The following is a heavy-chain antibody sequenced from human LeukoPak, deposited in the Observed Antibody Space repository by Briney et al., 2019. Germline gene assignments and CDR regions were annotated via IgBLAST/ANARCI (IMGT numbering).Heavy chain of an antibody. D-gene: IGHD6-19*01. CDR1: GGSISSSSYY. CDR3: ACGIAVAGTDIGPYNWFDP. CDR2: IYYSGST. J-gene: IGHJ5*02. V-gene: IGHV4-39*07. Sequence: SETLSLTCTVSGGSISSSSYYWGWIRQPPGKGLEWIGSIYYSGSTYYNPSLKSRVTISVDTSKNQFSLKLSSVTAADTAVYYCACGIAVAGTDIGPYNWFDPWGQGTLVTVSS.